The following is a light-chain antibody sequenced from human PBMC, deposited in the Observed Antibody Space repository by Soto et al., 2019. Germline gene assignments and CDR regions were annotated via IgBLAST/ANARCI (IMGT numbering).Light chain of an antibody. CDR2: GAS. Sequence: EIVLTQSPATLSLSPGERATLSCRASQSVSSNLVWYQHRPGQAPRLLIYGASTRATGIPARFSGSGSGTEFTLTISSLQSEDFAVYYCQHYNNWPPWTFGQGTKVDIK. CDR3: QHYNNWPPWT. CDR1: QSVSSN. V-gene: IGKV3-15*01. J-gene: IGKJ1*01.